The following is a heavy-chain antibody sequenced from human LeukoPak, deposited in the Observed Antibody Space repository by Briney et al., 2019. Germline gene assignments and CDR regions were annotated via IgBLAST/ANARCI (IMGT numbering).Heavy chain of an antibody. D-gene: IGHD6-6*01. V-gene: IGHV1-69*05. Sequence: SVKVSCKASRGTFSSYAISWVRQAPGQGLEWMGGIIPIFGTANYAQKFQGRVTITTDESTSTAYMELSSLRSEDTAVYYCARARPGVEYSSSSGYYMDVWGKGTTVTVSS. J-gene: IGHJ6*03. CDR1: RGTFSSYA. CDR3: ARARPGVEYSSSSGYYMDV. CDR2: IIPIFGTA.